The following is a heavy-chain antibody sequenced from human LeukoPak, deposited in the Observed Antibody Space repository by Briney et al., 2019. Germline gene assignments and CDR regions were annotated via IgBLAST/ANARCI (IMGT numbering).Heavy chain of an antibody. CDR3: ARVVPLTRYYYDSSGYPDY. V-gene: IGHV4-61*02. Sequence: PSQTLSLTCTVSGGSISSGSFYWSWIRQPAGKGLEWIGRIYTSGSTNYNPSLKSRVTISVDTSNNQFSLKLSSVTAADTAVYYCARVVPLTRYYYDSSGYPDYWGQGTLVTVSS. J-gene: IGHJ4*02. D-gene: IGHD3-22*01. CDR1: GGSISSGSFY. CDR2: IYTSGST.